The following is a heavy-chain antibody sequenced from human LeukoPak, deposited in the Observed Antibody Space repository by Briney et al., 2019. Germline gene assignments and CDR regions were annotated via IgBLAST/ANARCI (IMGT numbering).Heavy chain of an antibody. V-gene: IGHV4-59*11. Sequence: SETLSLTCNVSGGSISGHFWSWIRQPPGKGLEWIGFVSYSGDTNYSPSFNGRVTISLDTSKSQFSLNLNSVTAADTAVYFCARGGASSRYFGYWGQGTLVTVSS. J-gene: IGHJ4*02. D-gene: IGHD1-26*01. CDR1: GGSISGHF. CDR2: VSYSGDT. CDR3: ARGGASSRYFGY.